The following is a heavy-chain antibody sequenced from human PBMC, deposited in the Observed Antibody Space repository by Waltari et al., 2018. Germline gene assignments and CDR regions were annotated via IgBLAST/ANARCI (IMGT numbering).Heavy chain of an antibody. CDR1: GYTFTGYA. CDR3: LRDSSGSHFDY. D-gene: IGHD3-22*01. CDR2: INPKNGDT. Sequence: LVQSGAEVKKPGASVNVSCTASGYTFTGYAILWVRQAPGQGLEWMGRINPKNGDTHYAQNFQGRVALTTDTSTNTAFMELQRLRSDDTAVYYCLRDSSGSHFDYWGQGTLVTVSS. V-gene: IGHV1-2*06. J-gene: IGHJ4*02.